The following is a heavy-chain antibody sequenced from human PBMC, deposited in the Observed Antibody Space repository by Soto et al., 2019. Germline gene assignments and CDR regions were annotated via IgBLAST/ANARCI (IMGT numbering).Heavy chain of an antibody. J-gene: IGHJ4*02. CDR1: GGTFSSYA. CDR2: IIPSFGTA. Sequence: QVQLVQSGAEVKKPGSSVKVYCKASGGTFSSYAISWVRQAPGQGLEWMGGIIPSFGTANYAQKFQGRVTITAAESTSTGYMELSSLRSEDTAVYYCARVAASSSWSNYYYDYWGQGTLVTVS. CDR3: ARVAASSSWSNYYYDY. D-gene: IGHD6-13*01. V-gene: IGHV1-69*01.